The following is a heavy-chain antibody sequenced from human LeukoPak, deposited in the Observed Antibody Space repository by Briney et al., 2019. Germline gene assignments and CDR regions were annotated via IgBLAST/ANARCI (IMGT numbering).Heavy chain of an antibody. CDR2: ISWNSGSI. D-gene: IGHD1-7*01. CDR3: AKSWNYVDTFDY. J-gene: IGHJ4*02. CDR1: GFTFSSYA. V-gene: IGHV3-9*01. Sequence: PGGSLRLSCAASGFTFSSYAMHWVRQAPGKGLEWVPGISWNSGSIGYADSVKGRFTISRDNAKNSLYLQMNSLRAEDTALYYCAKSWNYVDTFDYWGQGTLVTVSS.